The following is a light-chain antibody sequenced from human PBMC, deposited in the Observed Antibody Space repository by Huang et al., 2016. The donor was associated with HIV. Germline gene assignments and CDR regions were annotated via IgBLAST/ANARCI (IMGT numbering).Light chain of an antibody. Sequence: DVVITQSPLSLPVTLGQPASISCRSSQSLVHSDGNTYLNWFHQRPGQPPRRLIYKVSNRDSGVPDRFSGSGSGTDFTLKISRVEAGDVGVYYCMQGTHWPPTFGGGTKVEIK. CDR1: QSLVHSDGNTY. CDR2: KVS. V-gene: IGKV2-30*02. CDR3: MQGTHWPPT. J-gene: IGKJ4*01.